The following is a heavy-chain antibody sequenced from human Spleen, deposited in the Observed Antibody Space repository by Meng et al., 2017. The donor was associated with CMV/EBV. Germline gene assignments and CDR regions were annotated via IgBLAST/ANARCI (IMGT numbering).Heavy chain of an antibody. CDR3: ARDIHHALDV. CDR1: GGPITSGGYY. D-gene: IGHD1-14*01. Sequence: SETLSLTCAVSGGPITSGGYYWSWVRQHPTKGLELIGYMFHSGTTYCNPSLESRVTMSVDTTNNRFSLNLRSVTAADTAVYYCARDIHHALDVWGQGTTVTVSS. J-gene: IGHJ6*02. V-gene: IGHV4-31*11. CDR2: MFHSGTT.